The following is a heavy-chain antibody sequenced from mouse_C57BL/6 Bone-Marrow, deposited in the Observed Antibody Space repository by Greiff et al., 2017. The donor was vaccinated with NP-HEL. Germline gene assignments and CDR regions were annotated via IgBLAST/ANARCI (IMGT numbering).Heavy chain of an antibody. D-gene: IGHD3-3*01. CDR2: IDPETGGT. V-gene: IGHV1-15*01. J-gene: IGHJ2*01. CDR3: TTPLGKKDY. Sequence: QVHVKQSGAELVRPGASVTLSCKASGYTFTDYEMHWVKQTPVHGLEWIGAIDPETGGTAYNQKFKGKAILTADKSSSTAYMELRSLTSEDSAVYYCTTPLGKKDYWGQGTTLTVSS. CDR1: GYTFTDYE.